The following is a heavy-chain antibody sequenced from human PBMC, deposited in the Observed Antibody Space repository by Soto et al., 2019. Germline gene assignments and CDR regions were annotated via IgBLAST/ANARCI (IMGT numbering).Heavy chain of an antibody. CDR2: IKTKGEGGTT. J-gene: IGHJ6*02. Sequence: EVQVVESGGGLVTPGGSLRLSCAASAFTFTNAWMNWVRQAPGKGLEWVALIKTKGEGGTTFYSAPVNGRFTISRDDSNKTLYLQMSSLRIEYTAVYDCTTIGSRYYYHNSDVWGQGTTVTVSS. V-gene: IGHV3-15*07. D-gene: IGHD3-10*01. CDR3: TTIGSRYYYHNSDV. CDR1: AFTFTNAW.